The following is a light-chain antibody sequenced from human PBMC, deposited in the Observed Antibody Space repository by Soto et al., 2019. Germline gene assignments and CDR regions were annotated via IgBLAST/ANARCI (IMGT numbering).Light chain of an antibody. CDR2: KAS. Sequence: WASQTFSDYLAWYQQKPGKAPRLLIYKASSLESGVPSRFSGSGSGTDFTLTISSLQPDDIATYYCQQYSSYSTFGQGTKVDIK. CDR3: QQYSSYST. J-gene: IGKJ2*01. V-gene: IGKV1-5*03. CDR1: QTFSDY.